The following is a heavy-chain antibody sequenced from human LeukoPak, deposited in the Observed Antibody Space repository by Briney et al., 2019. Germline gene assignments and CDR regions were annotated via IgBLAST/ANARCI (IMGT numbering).Heavy chain of an antibody. CDR1: GFTFSSYA. V-gene: IGHV3-23*01. D-gene: IGHD2-15*01. J-gene: IGHJ4*02. CDR2: ISGSGGNT. Sequence: GGSLRLSCAASGFTFSSYAMSWVRQAPGKGLEWISAISGSGGNTYYADSVKGRLTISRDNSKNTLFLQMNSLRVEDTAVDYCAKEDPIVSVGFDYWGQGTLVTVTS. CDR3: AKEDPIVSVGFDY.